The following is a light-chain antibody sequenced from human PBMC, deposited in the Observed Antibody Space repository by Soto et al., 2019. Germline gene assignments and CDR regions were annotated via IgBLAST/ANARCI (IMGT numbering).Light chain of an antibody. CDR1: SSDVGAYNY. J-gene: IGLJ2*01. V-gene: IGLV2-11*01. CDR3: CSYAGSYTVI. Sequence: QSALTQPRSVSGSPGQSVTISCTGTSSDVGAYNYVSWYQQLPGRAPKLIIYDVNLRPSGVPDRFSGSKSANTASLTISGLQAEDDADYHCCSYAGSYTVIFGGGTKLTVL. CDR2: DVN.